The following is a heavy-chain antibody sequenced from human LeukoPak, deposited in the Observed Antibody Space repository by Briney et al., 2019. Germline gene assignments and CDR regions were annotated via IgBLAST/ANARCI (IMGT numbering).Heavy chain of an antibody. CDR1: GYTFTSYY. D-gene: IGHD6-6*01. V-gene: IGHV1-46*01. CDR2: INPSGGST. CDR3: ARYSSSSGEGY. J-gene: IGHJ4*02. Sequence: ASVKVSCKASGYTFTSYYMHWVRQAPGQGLEWMGIINPSGGSTSSVQKFQGRVTMTRDTSTSTVYMELSRLRSDDTAVYYCARYSSSSGEGYWGQGTLVTVSS.